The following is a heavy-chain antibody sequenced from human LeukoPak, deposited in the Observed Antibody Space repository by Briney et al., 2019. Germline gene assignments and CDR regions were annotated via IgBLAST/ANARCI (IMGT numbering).Heavy chain of an antibody. CDR3: ARDVNYAFDY. CDR1: VYSFTRNG. Sequence: ASVNVSCKPSVYSFTRNGISWVRQAPGQGLEWMAWISANSGNTNYAQNFQDRVTLTTDTSTSTAYMELRSLRSDDTAVYCCARDVNYAFDYWGQGTLVTVSS. J-gene: IGHJ4*02. D-gene: IGHD3-16*01. V-gene: IGHV1-18*01. CDR2: ISANSGNT.